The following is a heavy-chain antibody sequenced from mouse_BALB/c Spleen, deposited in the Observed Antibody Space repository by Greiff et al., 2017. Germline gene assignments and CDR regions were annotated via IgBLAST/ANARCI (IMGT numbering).Heavy chain of an antibody. D-gene: IGHD1-1*01. CDR1: GFSLTSYG. Sequence: VQLQQSGPGLVQPSQSLSITCTVSGFSLTSYGVHWVRQSPGKGLEWLGVIWSGGSTDYNAAFISRLSISKDNSKSQVFFKMNSLQADDTAIYYCARNRDGSRYWYFDVWGAGTTVTVSS. CDR3: ARNRDGSRYWYFDV. V-gene: IGHV2-4-1*01. J-gene: IGHJ1*01. CDR2: IWSGGST.